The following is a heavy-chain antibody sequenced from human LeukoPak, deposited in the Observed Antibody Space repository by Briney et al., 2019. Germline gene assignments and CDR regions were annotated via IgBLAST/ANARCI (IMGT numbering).Heavy chain of an antibody. J-gene: IGHJ3*01. V-gene: IGHV4-59*08. CDR3: ARPYRSGWKGALNF. CDR1: GGSISSDY. Sequence: PSETLSLTCTISGGSISSDYWSWIRQPPGKELEWIGYIYNSGSTNYNPSLRSRVTISVDTSKNQFSLKLTSVTAADTAVYYCARPYRSGWKGALNFWGQGTMVTVSS. D-gene: IGHD6-19*01. CDR2: IYNSGST.